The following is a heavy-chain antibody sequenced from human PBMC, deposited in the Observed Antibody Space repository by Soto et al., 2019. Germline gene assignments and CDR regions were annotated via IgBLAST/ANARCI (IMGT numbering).Heavy chain of an antibody. J-gene: IGHJ4*02. CDR3: ARDQDYYASSGYYVN. CDR1: GCTFTSYG. D-gene: IGHD3-22*01. V-gene: IGHV1-18*04. Sequence: ASVKVSCKTSGCTFTSYGISWVRQAPGQGLEWMGWISAYNGNTNYAQKLQGRVTMTTDTSTSTAYLELRSLRSDDTAVYYCARDQDYYASSGYYVNWGQGTLVTVSS. CDR2: ISAYNGNT.